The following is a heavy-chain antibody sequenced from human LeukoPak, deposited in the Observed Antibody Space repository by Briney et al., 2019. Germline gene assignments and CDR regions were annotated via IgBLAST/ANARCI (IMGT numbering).Heavy chain of an antibody. CDR2: ILGSGVST. CDR3: ARDRGRRGITMRSDAFDI. V-gene: IGHV3-23*01. D-gene: IGHD3-22*01. J-gene: IGHJ3*02. CDR1: GFTFSSYG. Sequence: GGSLRLSCAASGFTFSSYGMNWVRQAPGKGLEWVSSILGSGVSTYYADSVKGRFTISRDNAKNSLYLQMNSLRAEDTAVYYCARDRGRRGITMRSDAFDIWGQGTMVTVSS.